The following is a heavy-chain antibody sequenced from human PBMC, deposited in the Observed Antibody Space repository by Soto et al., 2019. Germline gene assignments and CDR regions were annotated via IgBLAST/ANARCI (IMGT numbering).Heavy chain of an antibody. J-gene: IGHJ4*02. V-gene: IGHV4-59*08. Sequence: SETLSLTCTVSGGSISSYYWSWIRQPPGKGLEWIGYIYYSGSTNYNPSLKSRVTISVDTSKNQFSLKLSSVTAADTAVYYCASNSYGYTSYDYWGQGTLVTVSS. D-gene: IGHD5-18*01. CDR2: IYYSGST. CDR1: GGSISSYY. CDR3: ASNSYGYTSYDY.